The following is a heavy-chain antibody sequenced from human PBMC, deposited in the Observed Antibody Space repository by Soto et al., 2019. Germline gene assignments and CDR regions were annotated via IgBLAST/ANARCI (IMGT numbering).Heavy chain of an antibody. D-gene: IGHD4-4*01. CDR2: INQDGSVK. CDR3: ATRQDYRLEY. Sequence: EVQLVESGGALVQPGGSLRLSCAASGFTSRNYWMGWVRQAPGKGQEWVASINQDGSVKHSVDSVKGRFSISRDNTKNSLYLQMNSLRLEDTAVYYCATRQDYRLEYWGQGTLVTVSS. J-gene: IGHJ4*02. CDR1: GFTSRNYW. V-gene: IGHV3-7*01.